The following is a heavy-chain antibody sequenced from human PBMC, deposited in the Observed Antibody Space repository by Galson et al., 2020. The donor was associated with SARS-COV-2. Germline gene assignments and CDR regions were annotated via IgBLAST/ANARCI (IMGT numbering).Heavy chain of an antibody. CDR2: IKSKTSGEAT. V-gene: IGHV3-15*01. Sequence: GESLKISCAASGFTFIYAWMSWVRQAPGKGPEWVALIKSKTSGEATEYAAPVKGRFTISRDDSKNTVHLQMDSLKIEDTAVYYCIIDDAAHGRGEVDYWGQGTLVTVFS. D-gene: IGHD3-16*01. J-gene: IGHJ4*02. CDR1: GFTFIYAW. CDR3: IIDDAAHGRGEVDY.